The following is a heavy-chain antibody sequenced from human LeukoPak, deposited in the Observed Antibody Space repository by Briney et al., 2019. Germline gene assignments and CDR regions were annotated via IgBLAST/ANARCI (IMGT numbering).Heavy chain of an antibody. Sequence: SVKVSCKASGGTFNSYAISWVRQAPGQGLEWMGGIIPIFGTANYAQKVQGRVTITADESTTTAYMELSSLRSEDTAVYYCARARSPSSGYLLRDHNWFDPWGQGTLVTVSS. D-gene: IGHD3-22*01. V-gene: IGHV1-69*13. CDR3: ARARSPSSGYLLRDHNWFDP. CDR2: IIPIFGTA. CDR1: GGTFNSYA. J-gene: IGHJ5*02.